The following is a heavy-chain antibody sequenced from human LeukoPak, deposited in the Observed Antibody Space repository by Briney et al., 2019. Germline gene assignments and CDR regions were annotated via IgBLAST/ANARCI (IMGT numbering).Heavy chain of an antibody. V-gene: IGHV4-59*08. J-gene: IGHJ4*02. CDR2: IYYSGST. CDR1: GGSISSYY. Sequence: SETLSLTCTVSGGSISSYYWSWIRQPPGKGLEWIGYIYYSGSTNYNPSLKSRVTISVDTSKNQFSLKLSSVTAADTAVYYCARHEGRNGSGSYYYYWGQGTLVTVSS. CDR3: ARHEGRNGSGSYYYY. D-gene: IGHD3-10*01.